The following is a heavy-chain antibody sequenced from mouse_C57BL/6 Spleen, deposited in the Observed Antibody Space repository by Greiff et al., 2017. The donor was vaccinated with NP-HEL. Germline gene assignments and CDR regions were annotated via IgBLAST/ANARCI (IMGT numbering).Heavy chain of an antibody. Sequence: QVQLQQSGAELVKPGASVKLSCKASGYTFTSYWMHWVKQRPGQGLEWIGMIHPNSGSTNYNEKFKSKATLTVDKSSSTAYMQLSSLTSEDSAVYYCARSMRYDYDAWFAYWGQGTLVTVSA. J-gene: IGHJ3*01. V-gene: IGHV1-64*01. D-gene: IGHD2-4*01. CDR1: GYTFTSYW. CDR2: IHPNSGST. CDR3: ARSMRYDYDAWFAY.